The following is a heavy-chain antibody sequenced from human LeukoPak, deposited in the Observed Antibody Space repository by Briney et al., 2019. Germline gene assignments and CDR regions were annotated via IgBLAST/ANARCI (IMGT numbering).Heavy chain of an antibody. D-gene: IGHD2-15*01. CDR2: IWFDGSNE. J-gene: IGHJ4*02. CDR1: GFTFSNFG. Sequence: GKSLRLSCAASGFTFSNFGMHWVRQAPGKGLEWVAVIWFDGSNEYYADSVKGRFTISRDNSKNTLYLQMNSLRAEDTAVYYCAKDVAGTYFDHWGQGTLVTVSS. V-gene: IGHV3-33*06. CDR3: AKDVAGTYFDH.